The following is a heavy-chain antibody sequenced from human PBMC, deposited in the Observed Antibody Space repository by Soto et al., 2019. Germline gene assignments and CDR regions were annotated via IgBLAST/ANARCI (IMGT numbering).Heavy chain of an antibody. Sequence: SETLCLTCPVAGGYFSSNNHYWGWIRQHPGKGLEWIGNIYYSGSTYYNPSLKSRVTISVDTSKNQFSLKLSSVTAADTAVYYCARTIFPWGQGTLVTVSS. CDR1: GGYFSSNNHY. J-gene: IGHJ5*02. CDR2: IYYSGST. V-gene: IGHV4-31*03. D-gene: IGHD3-9*01. CDR3: ARTIFP.